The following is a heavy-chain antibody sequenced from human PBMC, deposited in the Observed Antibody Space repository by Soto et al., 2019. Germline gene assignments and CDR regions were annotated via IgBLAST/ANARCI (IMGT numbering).Heavy chain of an antibody. D-gene: IGHD2-21*01. CDR1: GFTFKNYA. J-gene: IGHJ6*02. Sequence: EVRLVESGGDLVQPGGSLRISCSASGFTFKNYAMNWVRQAPGKGLEYVSGISGNGGTTYYGDSVKGRVTMSRDNYKNTVYLQMSSLRVEDTAVYYWVKDQASLLTIMYYGMDVWGQGTTVTVSS. CDR2: ISGNGGTT. V-gene: IGHV3-64D*06. CDR3: VKDQASLLTIMYYGMDV.